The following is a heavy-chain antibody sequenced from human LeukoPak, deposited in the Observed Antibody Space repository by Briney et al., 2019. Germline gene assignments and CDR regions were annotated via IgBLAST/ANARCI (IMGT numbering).Heavy chain of an antibody. CDR2: ISAYNGNT. V-gene: IGHV1-18*01. CDR3: ARARHFDWVGDYYYMDV. J-gene: IGHJ6*03. Sequence: GASVKVSCKTSGYTFTSYGISWVRQAPGQGLEWMGWISAYNGNTKYAQKVQGRVTVTTDTSTSTAYMDLRSLRSDDTAVYYCARARHFDWVGDYYYMDVWGKGTTVTVSS. D-gene: IGHD3-9*01. CDR1: GYTFTSYG.